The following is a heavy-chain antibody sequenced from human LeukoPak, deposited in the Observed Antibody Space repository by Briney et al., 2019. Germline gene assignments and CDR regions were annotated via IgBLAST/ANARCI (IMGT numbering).Heavy chain of an antibody. D-gene: IGHD6-19*01. J-gene: IGHJ6*03. V-gene: IGHV4-34*01. Sequence: PSETLSLTCAVYGGSFSGYYWSWIRQPPGKGLEWIGEINHSGSTNYNPSLKSRVTISVDMSKNQFSLKLSSVTAADTAVYYCARGRAGNYYYYYYMDVWGKGTTVTVSS. CDR2: INHSGST. CDR1: GGSFSGYY. CDR3: ARGRAGNYYYYYYMDV.